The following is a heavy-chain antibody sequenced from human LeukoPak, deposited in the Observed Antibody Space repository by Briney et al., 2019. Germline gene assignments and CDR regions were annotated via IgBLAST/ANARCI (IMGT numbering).Heavy chain of an antibody. CDR3: AKDPYDFWSGGFDY. CDR2: IKPDGSDQ. V-gene: IGHV3-7*01. CDR1: GFTFSSYW. J-gene: IGHJ4*02. Sequence: GGSLRLSCAASGFTFSSYWMSWVRQAPGKGLEWVANIKPDGSDQYYVDSVKGRFTISRDNAKNSLYLQMNSLRAEDTAVYYCAKDPYDFWSGGFDYWGQGTLVTVSS. D-gene: IGHD3-3*01.